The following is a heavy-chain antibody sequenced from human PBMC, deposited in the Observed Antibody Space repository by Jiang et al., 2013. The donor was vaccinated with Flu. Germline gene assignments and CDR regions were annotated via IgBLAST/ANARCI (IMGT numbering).Heavy chain of an antibody. CDR3: ARDRWQWLGTYDY. D-gene: IGHD6-19*01. Sequence: CKASGFTFSNYGISWVRQAPGQGLEWMGWISAYNGKTAYAQNLQGRVTMTIDKSTNTAYMEVRNLRSDDTAVYYCARDRWQWLGTYDYWGQGTLVTVSS. V-gene: IGHV1-18*04. CDR2: ISAYNGKT. J-gene: IGHJ4*02. CDR1: GFTFSNYG.